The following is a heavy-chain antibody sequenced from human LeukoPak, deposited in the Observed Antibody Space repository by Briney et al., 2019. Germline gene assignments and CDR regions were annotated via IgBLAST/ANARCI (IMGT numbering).Heavy chain of an antibody. V-gene: IGHV1-18*01. CDR1: GYTFTSYG. Sequence: ASVKVSCKASGYTFTSYGISWVRQAPGQGLEWMGWISAYNGNTNYAQKLQGRVTMTTDTSTSTAYMELRSQRSDDTAVYYCAREGDYCSSTSCYIFGYAFDIWGQGTMVTVSS. J-gene: IGHJ3*02. CDR3: AREGDYCSSTSCYIFGYAFDI. D-gene: IGHD2-2*02. CDR2: ISAYNGNT.